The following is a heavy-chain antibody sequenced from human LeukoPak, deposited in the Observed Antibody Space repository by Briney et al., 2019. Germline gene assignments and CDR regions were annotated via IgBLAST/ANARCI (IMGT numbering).Heavy chain of an antibody. CDR2: ISSNGGST. Sequence: GGSLRLSCSASGFTFSSYAMHWVRQAPGKGLEYVSAISSNGGSTYYADSVKGRFTISRDNSKNTLYLQMSSLRAEDTAVYYCAKDERNYDFWSGHYYYYYGMDVWGQGTTVTVSS. J-gene: IGHJ6*02. CDR1: GFTFSSYA. CDR3: AKDERNYDFWSGHYYYYYGMDV. D-gene: IGHD3-3*01. V-gene: IGHV3-64D*06.